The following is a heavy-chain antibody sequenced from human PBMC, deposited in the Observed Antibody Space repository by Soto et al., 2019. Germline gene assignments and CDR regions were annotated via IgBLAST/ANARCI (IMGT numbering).Heavy chain of an antibody. CDR1: GFTFSSFA. CDR3: AKATATGGGAFDF. D-gene: IGHD2-8*02. Sequence: PGGSLRLSCAASGFTFSSFAMTWVRQAPGKGLDWVSTILAGGSTYYADSVKGRFTISRDRSTNTVFLQMNSLTAGDTAVYYCAKATATGGGAFDFCGQGTMVTVSS. J-gene: IGHJ3*01. V-gene: IGHV3-23*01. CDR2: ILAGGST.